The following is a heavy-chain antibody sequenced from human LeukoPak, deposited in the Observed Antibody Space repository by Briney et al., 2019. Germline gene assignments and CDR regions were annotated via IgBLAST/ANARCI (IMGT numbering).Heavy chain of an antibody. Sequence: SETLSLTCTVSGGSISSYYWSWIRQPPGKGLEWIGYIYHSGSTYYNPSLKSRVTISVDRSKNQFSLKLSSVTAADTAVYYCAREGTYYYDSSGYYYGGNWFDPWGQGTLVTVSS. CDR3: AREGTYYYDSSGYYYGGNWFDP. CDR1: GGSISSYY. J-gene: IGHJ5*02. CDR2: IYHSGST. D-gene: IGHD3-22*01. V-gene: IGHV4-59*12.